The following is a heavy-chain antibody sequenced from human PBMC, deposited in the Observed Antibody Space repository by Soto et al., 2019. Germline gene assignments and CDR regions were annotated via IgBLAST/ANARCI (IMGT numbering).Heavy chain of an antibody. CDR2: ITYDGSYS. Sequence: QEQLVESGGGVVQSGRSLRLSCVGSGFVFRHFGMHWVRQAPGKGLEWVALITYDGSYSHYADVVKGRFTTSTDSSKTTVYLQMNDLRPDDTAVYYCATWHEREHAYDVWGQGTTVTVSS. CDR1: GFVFRHFG. CDR3: ATWHEREHAYDV. V-gene: IGHV3-30*03. J-gene: IGHJ3*01. D-gene: IGHD1-1*01.